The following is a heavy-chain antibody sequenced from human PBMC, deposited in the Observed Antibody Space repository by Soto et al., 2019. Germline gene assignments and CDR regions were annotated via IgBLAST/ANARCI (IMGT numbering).Heavy chain of an antibody. D-gene: IGHD6-6*01. Sequence: QVQLVQSGAEVKKPGSSLKVSCKASGGTFSSYAISWVRQAPGQGLEWMGGIIPIFGTANYAQKFQGRVTITADESTSTAYMELSSLRSEDTAVYYCASPVPLIAARPNYYGMDVWGQGTTVTVSS. CDR1: GGTFSSYA. J-gene: IGHJ6*02. CDR3: ASPVPLIAARPNYYGMDV. CDR2: IIPIFGTA. V-gene: IGHV1-69*01.